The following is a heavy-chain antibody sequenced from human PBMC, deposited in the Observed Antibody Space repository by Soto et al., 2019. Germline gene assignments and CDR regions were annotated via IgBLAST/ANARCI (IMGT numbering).Heavy chain of an antibody. CDR3: ARHAGVAGSSWYYFDY. V-gene: IGHV4-59*08. J-gene: IGHJ4*02. CDR2: IYYSGIT. CDR1: GGSITSYY. D-gene: IGHD6-13*01. Sequence: QVQLQESGPGLVKPSETLSLTCAVFGGSITSYYWSWIRQPPGKGLEWIGYIYYSGITKYNPSLKRRVTISVDTPKHQFSLKLSSVTAADTAVYYCARHAGVAGSSWYYFDYWGQGSLVTVSS.